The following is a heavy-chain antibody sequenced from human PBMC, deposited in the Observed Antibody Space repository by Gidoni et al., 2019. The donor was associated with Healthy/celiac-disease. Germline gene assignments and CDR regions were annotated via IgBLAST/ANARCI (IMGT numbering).Heavy chain of an antibody. CDR1: GCTFSSYG. J-gene: IGHJ4*02. CDR3: AKDQEGAFDY. D-gene: IGHD3-16*01. CDR2: ISYDGSNK. Sequence: QGQLVETGGGVVQRVSCLRASCAETGCTFSSYGMHGVRQAPGKGLEWVAVISYDGSNKYYADPVKGPFTISRDNSKNTLYLQMNSLRAEDTAVYSCAKDQEGAFDYWGQGTLVTVSS. V-gene: IGHV3-30*18.